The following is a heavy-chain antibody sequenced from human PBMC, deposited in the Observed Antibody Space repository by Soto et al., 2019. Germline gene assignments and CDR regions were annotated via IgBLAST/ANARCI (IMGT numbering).Heavy chain of an antibody. Sequence: HVQLQESGPGLVEPSQTLSLACTVSGGSISSGDYYWSWIRQPPGEGLEWIGHIYNSGSTYSNPSRNGRVILSQDTPENQFSLKLASVTAADTAVYYCARGPSADKVDYWGQGTLVTVSS. CDR1: GGSISSGDYY. CDR3: ARGPSADKVDY. J-gene: IGHJ4*02. CDR2: IYNSGST. D-gene: IGHD3-3*01. V-gene: IGHV4-30-4*01.